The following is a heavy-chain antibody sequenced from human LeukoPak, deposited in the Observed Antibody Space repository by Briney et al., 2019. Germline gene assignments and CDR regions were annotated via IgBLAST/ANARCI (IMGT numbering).Heavy chain of an antibody. CDR1: GYTFTGYY. V-gene: IGHV1-2*02. CDR2: INPNSGGT. J-gene: IGHJ6*02. CDR3: ARGRGPQTFYYYYGMDV. D-gene: IGHD3-16*01. Sequence: ASVKVSCKASGYTFTGYYMHWVRQAPGQGLEWMGWINPNSGGTNYAQKFQGRVTMTRNTSISTAYMELSSLRSEDTAVYYCARGRGPQTFYYYYGMDVWGQGTTVTVSS.